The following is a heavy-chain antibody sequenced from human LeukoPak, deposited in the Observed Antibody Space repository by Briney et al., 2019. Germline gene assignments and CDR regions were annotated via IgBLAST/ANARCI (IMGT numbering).Heavy chain of an antibody. V-gene: IGHV3-7*01. CDR1: GFTFSSYW. CDR3: AKAIDSSSWYYYYMDV. Sequence: GGSLRLSCAASGFTFSSYWMSWVRQAPGKGLEWVANIKQDGSEKYYVDSVKGRFTISRDNAKNSLYLQMNSLRAEDTAVYYCAKAIDSSSWYYYYMDVWGKGTTVTVSS. CDR2: IKQDGSEK. D-gene: IGHD6-13*01. J-gene: IGHJ6*03.